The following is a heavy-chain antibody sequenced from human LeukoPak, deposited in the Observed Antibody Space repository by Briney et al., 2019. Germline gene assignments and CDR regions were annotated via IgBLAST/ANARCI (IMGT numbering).Heavy chain of an antibody. V-gene: IGHV3-30*02. J-gene: IGHJ4*02. CDR2: IRYDGGNK. CDR3: AKGRGFRVWDPWDN. CDR1: RFTFSSYG. Sequence: GGSLRLSCAASRFTFSSYGMHWVRQAPGKGLEWVAFIRYDGGNKYYADSVKGRFTISRDNSKNTLYLQMNSLRGEDTAVYYCAKGRGFRVWDPWDNWGQGTLITVSS. D-gene: IGHD3-16*01.